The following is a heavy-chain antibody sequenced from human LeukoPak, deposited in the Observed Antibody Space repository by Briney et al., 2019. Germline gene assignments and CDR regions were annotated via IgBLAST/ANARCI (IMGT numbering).Heavy chain of an antibody. CDR2: MNPNSGNT. D-gene: IGHD6-13*01. J-gene: IGHJ3*02. Sequence: GASVNVSCKASGYTFTSYDINWVRQATGQGLEWMGWMNPNSGNTGYAQKFQGRVTMTRNTSISTAYMELSSLRSEDTAVYYCARGPYSSSWYAFDIWGQGTTVTVSS. CDR3: ARGPYSSSWYAFDI. CDR1: GYTFTSYD. V-gene: IGHV1-8*01.